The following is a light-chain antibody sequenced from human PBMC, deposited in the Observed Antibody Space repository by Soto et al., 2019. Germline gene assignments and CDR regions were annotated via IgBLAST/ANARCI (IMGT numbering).Light chain of an antibody. CDR2: DVT. CDR1: SNDVGIYDY. V-gene: IGLV2-11*01. CDR3: CSYAAMSTLV. Sequence: QSVLTQPRSVSGSPGQSVTISCTGTSNDVGIYDYVSWYQHHPGKAPKLILYDVTKRPSGVPDRFAGSKSGNTASLSISGLQADDEGDYYCCSYAAMSTLVLGGGTKVTVL. J-gene: IGLJ3*02.